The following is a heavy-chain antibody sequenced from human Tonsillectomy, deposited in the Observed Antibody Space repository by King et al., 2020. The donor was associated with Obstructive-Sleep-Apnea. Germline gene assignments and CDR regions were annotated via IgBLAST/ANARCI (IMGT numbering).Heavy chain of an antibody. CDR2: IWHSGST. Sequence: VQLQESGPGLVKPSGTLSLTCAVSGGSISSSNWWNWVRQPPGKGLEWIGEIWHSGSTNYNPSLKSRVTISVDKSPNQFSQFSLKLSSGTAADTAVYYCATRTHLWPYYFDYWGQGTLVTVSS. J-gene: IGHJ4*02. V-gene: IGHV4-4*02. CDR3: ATRTHLWPYYFDY. D-gene: IGHD5-18*01. CDR1: GGSISSSNW.